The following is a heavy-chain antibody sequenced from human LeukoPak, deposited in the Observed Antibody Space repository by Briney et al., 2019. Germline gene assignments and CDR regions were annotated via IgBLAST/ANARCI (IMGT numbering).Heavy chain of an antibody. J-gene: IGHJ4*02. CDR1: GGTFSSCA. V-gene: IGHV1-69*04. D-gene: IGHD4-11*01. CDR3: ARQTDYDYSNYHFDY. Sequence: SVKVSCKASGGTFSSCAISWVRQAPGQGLEWMGRIIPILGIANYAQKFQGRVTITADKSTSTAYMELSSLRSEDTAVYYCARQTDYDYSNYHFDYWGQGTLVTVSS. CDR2: IIPILGIA.